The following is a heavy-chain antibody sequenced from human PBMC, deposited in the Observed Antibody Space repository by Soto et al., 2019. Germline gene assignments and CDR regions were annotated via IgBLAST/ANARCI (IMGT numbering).Heavy chain of an antibody. CDR2: IHYTGSS. CDR1: GGSISGYY. V-gene: IGHV4-59*08. CDR3: TRHSNEYRKSLDY. Sequence: QLQLQESGPGLVKPSEILSLTCTVSGGSISGYYWSWIRQPPGKGLEWIAYIHYTGSSNSNPSLKSRVTISVDTSRNQSSLKLTSVTAADTAVYYCTRHSNEYRKSLDYWGQGTLVTVSS. J-gene: IGHJ4*02. D-gene: IGHD1-1*01.